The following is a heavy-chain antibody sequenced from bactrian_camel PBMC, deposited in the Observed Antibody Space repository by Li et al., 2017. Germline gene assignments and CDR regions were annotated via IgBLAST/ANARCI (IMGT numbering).Heavy chain of an antibody. CDR2: IRNNGGT. J-gene: IGHJ4*01. CDR1: GVTARFRC. CDR3: VDDCYGSRYYLARRTNV. D-gene: IGHD6*01. V-gene: IGHV3S55*01. Sequence: QVQLVESGGGSVQAGGSLRLPCAASGVTARFRCMGWFRQAPGKEREGVASIRNNGGTYYTDSVKGRFTISRENGKNTVYLQMNNLNPEDTAMYYCVDDCYGSRYYLARRTNVWGQGTQVTVS.